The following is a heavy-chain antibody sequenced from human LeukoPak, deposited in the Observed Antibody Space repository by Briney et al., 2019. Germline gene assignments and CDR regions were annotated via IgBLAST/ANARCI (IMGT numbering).Heavy chain of an antibody. CDR3: ASLMYSSSWYYFDY. V-gene: IGHV3-23*01. D-gene: IGHD6-13*01. CDR1: GFTFSTYA. J-gene: IGHJ4*02. CDR2: ISGSGDST. Sequence: GGSLRLSCAASGFTFSTYAMSWVRQAPGRGLEWVSTISGSGDSTYYTDSVKGRFTISRDNSKNTLYLQMNSLRAEDTAVYYCASLMYSSSWYYFDYWGQGTLVTVSS.